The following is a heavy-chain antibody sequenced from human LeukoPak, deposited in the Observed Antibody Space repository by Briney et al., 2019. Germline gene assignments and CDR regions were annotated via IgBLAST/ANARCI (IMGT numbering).Heavy chain of an antibody. CDR3: ARGSGSGGRDWFDP. CDR1: GFTFTSSA. D-gene: IGHD5-12*01. J-gene: IGHJ5*02. CDR2: IVVGSGNT. V-gene: IGHV1-58*01. Sequence: SVKVSCKASGFTFTSSAVQWVRQARGQRLEWIGWIVVGSGNTNYTQKFQERVTITRDTSISTAYMELSGLRSDDTAVYYCARGSGSGGRDWFDPWGQGTLVTVSS.